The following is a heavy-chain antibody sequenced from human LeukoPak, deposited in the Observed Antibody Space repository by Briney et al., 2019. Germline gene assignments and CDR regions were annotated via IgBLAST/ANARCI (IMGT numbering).Heavy chain of an antibody. CDR2: IKQDGTEK. V-gene: IGHV3-7*01. CDR3: AELGITMIGGV. D-gene: IGHD3-10*02. CDR1: GFPFTTYW. J-gene: IGHJ6*04. Sequence: GGSLRLSCAASGFPFTTYWMGWVRQAPGKGLEWVANIKQDGTEKYYVDSVKGRFTISRDNARNPLYLQMNSLRAEDTAVYYCAELGITMIGGVWGKGTTVTISS.